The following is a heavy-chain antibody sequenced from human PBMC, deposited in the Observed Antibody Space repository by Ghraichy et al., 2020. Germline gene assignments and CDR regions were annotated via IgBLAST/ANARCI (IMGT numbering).Heavy chain of an antibody. CDR2: IYWDDDK. V-gene: IGHV2-5*02. CDR1: AFSLSTSGEG. Sequence: TLSLTCTFSAFSLSTSGEGVGWIRQPPGKALEWLALIYWDDDKRYTPSLKSRLTITKDTSKNQVVLTMTNMDPVDTATYYCAHRRVDSSSLDFWGQGTLVTVSS. CDR3: AHRRVDSSSLDF. D-gene: IGHD6-6*01. J-gene: IGHJ4*02.